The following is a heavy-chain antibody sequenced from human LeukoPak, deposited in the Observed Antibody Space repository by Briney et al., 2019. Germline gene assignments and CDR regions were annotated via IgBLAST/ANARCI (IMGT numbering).Heavy chain of an antibody. V-gene: IGHV3-7*01. CDR3: ARDRAYNRFDY. CDR1: GFTFSTSW. CDR2: IKEDGSAK. D-gene: IGHD1-14*01. Sequence: GGSVRLSCVDSGFTFSTSWMAWVRQAPGKGLEWVANIKEDGSAKNYVGSVRGRFTVSRDNAKKSVNLEMNSLRAEDTAVYYCARDRAYNRFDYWAQGTLVTVSS. J-gene: IGHJ4*01.